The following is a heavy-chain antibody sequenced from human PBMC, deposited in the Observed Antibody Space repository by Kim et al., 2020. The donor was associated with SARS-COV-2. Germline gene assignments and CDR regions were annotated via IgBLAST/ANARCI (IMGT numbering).Heavy chain of an antibody. J-gene: IGHJ2*01. CDR2: FSNSGGDT. Sequence: GGSLRLSCAASGFTFSSFAMTWVRQAPGKGLEWVSIFSNSGGDTFYADSVKGRFTISRDNSKNTLYMQMNSLRAQDTAVYYCAKKAIPAFGQWYINPWGRRTPVTVSS. D-gene: IGHD2-2*02. V-gene: IGHV3-23*01. CDR1: GFTFSSFA. CDR3: AKKAIPAFGQWYINP.